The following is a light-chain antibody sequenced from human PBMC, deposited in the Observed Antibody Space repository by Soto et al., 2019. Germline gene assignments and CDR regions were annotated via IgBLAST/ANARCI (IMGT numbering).Light chain of an antibody. CDR1: QGVSSY. Sequence: DIVLTQSPATLSLSPGERATLSCRASQGVSSYVAWFQHKPGQAPRLLIFDTSNRSTGIPARFSGSGSGTDFTLTISSLQPEDFAVSYCQQRSNWLYTFGQGTKVE. V-gene: IGKV3-11*01. CDR3: QQRSNWLYT. CDR2: DTS. J-gene: IGKJ2*01.